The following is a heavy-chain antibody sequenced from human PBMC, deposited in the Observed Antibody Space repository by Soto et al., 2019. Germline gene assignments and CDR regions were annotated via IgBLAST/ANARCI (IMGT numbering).Heavy chain of an antibody. D-gene: IGHD6-13*01. CDR2: MNPRSGNT. J-gene: IGHJ4*01. V-gene: IGHV1-8*01. Sequence: ASVKVSCKASGYTFTSWDVYWVRQAAGQGREWMGYMNPRSGNTGYEQKFQGRVTMTRDTSISTAYMELSSLTSDDTAVYYCTASSWKGAGLDFWGQGTPVTVSS. CDR1: GYTFTSWD. CDR3: TASSWKGAGLDF.